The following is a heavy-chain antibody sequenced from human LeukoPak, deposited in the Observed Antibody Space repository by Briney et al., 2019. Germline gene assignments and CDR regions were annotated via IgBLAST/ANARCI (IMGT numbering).Heavy chain of an antibody. J-gene: IGHJ4*02. CDR1: GFTFSSYW. CDR3: VRDEDAF. Sequence: GGSLRLSCAASGFTFSSYWMNWARQAPGKGLEWVASINHNGNVNYYVDSVKGRFTISRDNVKNSLFLQLNSLRDEDTAVYYCVRDEDAFGGQGTLVTVSS. V-gene: IGHV3-7*01. CDR2: INHNGNVN.